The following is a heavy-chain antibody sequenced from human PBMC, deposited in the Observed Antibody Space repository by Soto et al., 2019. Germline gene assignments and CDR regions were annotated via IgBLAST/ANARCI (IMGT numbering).Heavy chain of an antibody. CDR2: IKQDGSEK. CDR1: GFTFSSYW. CDR3: ARVKRVVIDYYYYYYSMDV. D-gene: IGHD3-3*01. J-gene: IGHJ6*03. Sequence: SGGSLRLSCAASGFTFSSYWMSWVRQAPGKGLEWVANIKQDGSEKYYVDSVKGRFTISRDNAKNSLYLQMNSLRAEDTAVYYCARVKRVVIDYYYYYYSMDVWGKGTTVTLSS. V-gene: IGHV3-7*04.